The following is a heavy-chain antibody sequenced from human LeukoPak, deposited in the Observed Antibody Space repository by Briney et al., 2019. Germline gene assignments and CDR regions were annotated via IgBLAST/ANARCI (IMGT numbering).Heavy chain of an antibody. J-gene: IGHJ4*02. Sequence: PSETLSLTCTVSGGSISSYYWSWIRQPPGKGLEWIGYIYYSGSTNYNPSLKSRVTISVDTSKNQFSLKLSSVTAADTAVYYCARGGTYGSSGYSFDYWGQGTLVTVSS. CDR2: IYYSGST. V-gene: IGHV4-59*01. CDR3: ARGGTYGSSGYSFDY. CDR1: GGSISSYY. D-gene: IGHD3-22*01.